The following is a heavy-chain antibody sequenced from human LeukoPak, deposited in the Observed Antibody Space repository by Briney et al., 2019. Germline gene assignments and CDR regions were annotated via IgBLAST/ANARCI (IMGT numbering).Heavy chain of an antibody. CDR2: INHSGST. CDR1: GGSFSGYY. Sequence: ASETLSLTCAVYGGSFSGYYWSWIRQPPGKGLEWIGEINHSGSTNYNPSLKSRVTISVDTSKNQFSLKLSSVTAADTAVYYCARHSVEWELRCGFGYWGQGTLVTVSS. D-gene: IGHD1-26*01. V-gene: IGHV4-34*01. CDR3: ARHSVEWELRCGFGY. J-gene: IGHJ4*02.